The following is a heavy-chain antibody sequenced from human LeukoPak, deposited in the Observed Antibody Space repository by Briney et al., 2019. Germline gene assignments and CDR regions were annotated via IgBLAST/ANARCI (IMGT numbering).Heavy chain of an antibody. Sequence: GGSLRLSCAASGFTFSSYGMHWVRQAPEKGLEWVSVIYSGGSTFYADSVKGRFIISRDNSKNTLYLQMNSLRAEDMAIYYCVRDLGADWGQGTLVTVSS. D-gene: IGHD3-16*01. J-gene: IGHJ4*02. CDR3: VRDLGAD. V-gene: IGHV3-NL1*01. CDR2: IYSGGST. CDR1: GFTFSSYG.